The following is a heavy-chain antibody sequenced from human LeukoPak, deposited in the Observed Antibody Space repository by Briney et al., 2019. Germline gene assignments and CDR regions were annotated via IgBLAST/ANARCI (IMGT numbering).Heavy chain of an antibody. CDR1: GGSISSSSYY. J-gene: IGHJ4*02. CDR2: IYYSGST. CDR3: ARAGCSSTSCYTDY. V-gene: IGHV4-39*01. Sequence: SETLSLTCTVSGGSISSSSYYWGWIRQPPGKGLEWFGSIYYSGSTYYNPSLKSRVTISVDTSKNQFSLKLSSVTAADTAVYYCARAGCSSTSCYTDYWGQGTLVTVSS. D-gene: IGHD2-2*02.